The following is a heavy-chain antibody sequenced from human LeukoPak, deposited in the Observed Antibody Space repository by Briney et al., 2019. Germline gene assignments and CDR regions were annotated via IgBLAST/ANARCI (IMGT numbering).Heavy chain of an antibody. D-gene: IGHD6-6*01. CDR1: GFTFSSYS. Sequence: TGGSLRLSCAASGFTFSSYSMNWVRQAPGKGLEWVSSISSSSSYIYYADSVKGRFTISRDNAKNSLYLQMNSLRAEDTAVYYCARDRLDSSSSPSDYWGQGTLVTVSS. V-gene: IGHV3-21*01. CDR2: ISSSSSYI. J-gene: IGHJ4*02. CDR3: ARDRLDSSSSPSDY.